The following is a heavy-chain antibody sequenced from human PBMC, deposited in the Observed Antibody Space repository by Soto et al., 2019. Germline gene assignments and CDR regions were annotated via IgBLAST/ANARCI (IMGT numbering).Heavy chain of an antibody. CDR3: AKGYSTGWSEGYFDY. CDR1: GFTFSTYA. Sequence: EVQLLESGGGLVQPGGSLRLSCAASGFTFSTYAMGWVRQAPGKGLEWVSSISGTLSTYYADSVKGQFTISRDNSKNTLYLQINSLRPVDTAVYFCAKGYSTGWSEGYFDYWGQGALVTVSS. V-gene: IGHV3-23*01. J-gene: IGHJ4*02. CDR2: ISGTLST. D-gene: IGHD6-19*01.